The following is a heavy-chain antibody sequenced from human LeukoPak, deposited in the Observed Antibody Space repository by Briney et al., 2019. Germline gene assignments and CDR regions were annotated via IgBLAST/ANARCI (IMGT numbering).Heavy chain of an antibody. Sequence: PGGSLRLSCAASGFTFSSYSMNWVRQAPGKGLEWVSSIGSRSAYTYYADSMKGRFTISRDNTKNSLYLQMNSLRAGDTAVYYCARGGLNFDAFDIWGQGTMVTVSS. J-gene: IGHJ3*02. CDR1: GFTFSSYS. V-gene: IGHV3-21*01. CDR3: ARGGLNFDAFDI. D-gene: IGHD1-7*01. CDR2: IGSRSAYT.